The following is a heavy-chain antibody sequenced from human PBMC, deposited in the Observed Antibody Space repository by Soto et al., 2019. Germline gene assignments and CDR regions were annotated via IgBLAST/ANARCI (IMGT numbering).Heavy chain of an antibody. CDR1: GGSISSSNW. CDR3: ARGGGYSYIDY. D-gene: IGHD5-18*01. CDR2: IYHSGST. Sequence: SQTLSLTCAVSGGSISSSNWWSWVRQPPGKGLEWIGEIYHSGSTNYSPSLKSRVTISVDKSKNQCSLKLSSVTAADTAVYYWARGGGYSYIDYWGQGTLVTVS. J-gene: IGHJ4*02. V-gene: IGHV4-4*02.